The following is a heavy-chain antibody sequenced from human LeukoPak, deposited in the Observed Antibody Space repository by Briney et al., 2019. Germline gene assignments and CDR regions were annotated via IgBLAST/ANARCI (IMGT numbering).Heavy chain of an antibody. CDR1: GYSISSGYY. J-gene: IGHJ4*02. Sequence: PSETLSLTCTVSGYSISSGYYWGWIRQPPGKGLEWIGSMYHIGSTYYNPSLKSRVTISMDTSKNQFSLKLSSVTAADTAVYYCAKVHICAPLESSYCGQSLDCWGQGTLVTVSS. CDR3: AKVHICAPLESSYCGQSLDC. D-gene: IGHD2-2*01. CDR2: MYHIGST. V-gene: IGHV4-38-2*02.